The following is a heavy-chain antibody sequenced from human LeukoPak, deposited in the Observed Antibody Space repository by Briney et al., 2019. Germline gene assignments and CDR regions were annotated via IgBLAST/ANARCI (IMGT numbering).Heavy chain of an antibody. CDR1: GGSISSYY. CDR3: GRVFYSSTWNLFAP. J-gene: IGHJ5*02. Sequence: PSETLSLTCTVSGGSISSYYWSWIRQPPGKGLEWIGYISYSGSTNYNPSLNGRVTISVDTSKNQFSLKLTSVTVADTAVYYCGRVFYSSTWNLFAPWGQGTLVTVSS. D-gene: IGHD6-13*01. CDR2: ISYSGST. V-gene: IGHV4-59*01.